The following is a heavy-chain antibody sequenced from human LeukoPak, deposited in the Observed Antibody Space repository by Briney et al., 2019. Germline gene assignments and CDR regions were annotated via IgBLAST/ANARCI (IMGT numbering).Heavy chain of an antibody. D-gene: IGHD6-13*01. Sequence: ASVKVSCKASGYTFTSYYMHWVRQAPGQGLEWMGIINPSGGSTSYAQKFQGRVTMTRDKSTSTVYMELSSLRSEDTAVYYCARAMDGKGSSWYLKYNWFVPWGQGTLVTVSS. J-gene: IGHJ5*02. CDR1: GYTFTSYY. CDR3: ARAMDGKGSSWYLKYNWFVP. CDR2: INPSGGST. V-gene: IGHV1-46*03.